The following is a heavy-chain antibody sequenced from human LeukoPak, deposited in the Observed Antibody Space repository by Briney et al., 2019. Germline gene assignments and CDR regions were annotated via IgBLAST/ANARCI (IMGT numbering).Heavy chain of an antibody. D-gene: IGHD3-22*01. Sequence: AGSLRLSCAASGFTFSSYSVNWVRQAPGKGLEGVSSISSSSSYIYYADSVKGRFNISRDNAKNSLYLQMNRLRAEDTAVYYCARDYDFSGYQVNCFGCWGQGTLVTVSS. J-gene: IGHJ4*02. V-gene: IGHV3-21*01. CDR1: GFTFSSYS. CDR2: ISSSSSYI. CDR3: ARDYDFSGYQVNCFGC.